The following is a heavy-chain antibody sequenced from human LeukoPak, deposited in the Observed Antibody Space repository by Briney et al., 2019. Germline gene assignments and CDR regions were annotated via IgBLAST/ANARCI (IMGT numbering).Heavy chain of an antibody. CDR2: IFSGDTT. CDR3: TKGTIWLPFDY. V-gene: IGHV3-53*01. Sequence: GGSLRLSCAASGFTVSSNYMNWVRQAPGKGLEWVSVIFSGDTTYYADSVKGRFTISRDNSKNTLYLQMNSLRAEDTAVYYCTKGTIWLPFDYWGQGTLVTVSS. D-gene: IGHD5-18*01. J-gene: IGHJ4*02. CDR1: GFTVSSNY.